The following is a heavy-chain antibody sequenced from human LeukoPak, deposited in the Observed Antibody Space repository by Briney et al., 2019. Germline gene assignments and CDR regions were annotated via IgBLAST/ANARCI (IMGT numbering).Heavy chain of an antibody. Sequence: GASVKVSCKASGYTFTSYYMHWVRQAPGQGLEWMGIINPSGGSTSYAQKFQGRVTMTRDTSTSTVYMELSSLRSEDTAVYYCARENYDFWSGYFSSTNWFDPWGQGTLVTVSS. V-gene: IGHV1-46*01. CDR3: ARENYDFWSGYFSSTNWFDP. J-gene: IGHJ5*02. CDR2: INPSGGST. D-gene: IGHD3-3*01. CDR1: GYTFTSYY.